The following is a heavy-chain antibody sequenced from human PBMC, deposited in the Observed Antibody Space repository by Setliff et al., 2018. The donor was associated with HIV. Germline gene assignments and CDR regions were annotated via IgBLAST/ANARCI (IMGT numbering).Heavy chain of an antibody. CDR2: ISPDGRST. CDR1: GLTFNNYW. CDR3: ALVGGITVPPDGFDI. J-gene: IGHJ3*02. D-gene: IGHD3-22*01. Sequence: PGGSLRLSCAASGLTFNNYWMNWVRQVPGKGLVWVARISPDGRSTTHADAVKGQFTISRDNAKNTLYLHMNSLRAEDTSVYHCALVGGITVPPDGFDIWGQGTMVTVSS. V-gene: IGHV3-74*01.